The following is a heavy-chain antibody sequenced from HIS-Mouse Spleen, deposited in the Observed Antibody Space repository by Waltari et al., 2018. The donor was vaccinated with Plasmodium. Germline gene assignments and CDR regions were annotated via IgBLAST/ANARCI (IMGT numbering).Heavy chain of an antibody. V-gene: IGHV3-7*01. J-gene: IGHJ4*02. CDR1: GFTFSSYW. D-gene: IGHD6-13*01. Sequence: EVQLVESGGGLVQPGGSLRLSCAASGFTFSSYWMSGVRQAPGKGLEWVANIKQDGSEKYYVDSVKGRFTISRDNSKNTLYLQMNSLRAEDTAVYYCAKDRRSSSWYVDYWGQGTLVTVSS. CDR2: IKQDGSEK. CDR3: AKDRRSSSWYVDY.